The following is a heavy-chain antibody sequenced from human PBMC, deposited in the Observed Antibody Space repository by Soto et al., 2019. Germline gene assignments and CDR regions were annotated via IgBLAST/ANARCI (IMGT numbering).Heavy chain of an antibody. D-gene: IGHD4-17*01. Sequence: QVQLVQSGAEVKKPGSSVKVSCKASGGTFSSYAISWVRQAPGQGLEWMGGIIPIFGTANYAQKFQGRVTVTADESTSTAYMELSSLRSEDTAVYYCARDSYGDGLYYYYGMDVWGQGTTVTVSS. CDR1: GGTFSSYA. CDR3: ARDSYGDGLYYYYGMDV. V-gene: IGHV1-69*12. J-gene: IGHJ6*02. CDR2: IIPIFGTA.